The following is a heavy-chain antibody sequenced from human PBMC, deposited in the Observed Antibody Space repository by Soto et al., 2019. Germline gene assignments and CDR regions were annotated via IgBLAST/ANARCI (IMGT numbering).Heavy chain of an antibody. CDR1: GFTFSDYY. Sequence: PGGSLRLSCAASGFTFSDYYMSWIRQAPGKGLEWVAVISYDGSNKYYADSVKGRFTISRDNSKNTLYLQMNSLRAEDTAVYYCARVSSGYFDWLKYAFDIWGQGTMVTVSS. CDR2: ISYDGSNK. D-gene: IGHD3-9*01. J-gene: IGHJ3*02. V-gene: IGHV3-30-3*01. CDR3: ARVSSGYFDWLKYAFDI.